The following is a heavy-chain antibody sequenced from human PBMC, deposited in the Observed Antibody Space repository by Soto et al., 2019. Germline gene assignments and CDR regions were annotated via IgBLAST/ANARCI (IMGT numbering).Heavy chain of an antibody. J-gene: IGHJ3*02. CDR3: ATKYYYDSSGYSYDAFDM. CDR2: IIPIFGTA. D-gene: IGHD3-22*01. CDR1: GGTFSSYA. Sequence: GASVKVSCKASGGTFSSYAISWVRQAPGQGLEWMGGIIPIFGTANYAQKFQGRVTITADESTSTAYMELSSLRSEDTAVYYCATKYYYDSSGYSYDAFDMWGQGTMVTVSS. V-gene: IGHV1-69*13.